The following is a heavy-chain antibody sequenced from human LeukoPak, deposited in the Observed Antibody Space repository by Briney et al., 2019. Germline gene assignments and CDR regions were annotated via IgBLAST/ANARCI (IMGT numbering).Heavy chain of an antibody. J-gene: IGHJ4*02. CDR1: GFTFSSYS. CDR2: VSSSSSYI. D-gene: IGHD6-13*01. V-gene: IGHV3-21*04. Sequence: PGGSLRLSCAASGFTFSSYSMNWVRQAPGKGLEWVSSVSSSSSYIYYADSVKGRFTISRDNAKNSLYLQMNSLRAEDTAVYYCAKEDSHSTWYANRCYFDYWGQGTLVTVSS. CDR3: AKEDSHSTWYANRCYFDY.